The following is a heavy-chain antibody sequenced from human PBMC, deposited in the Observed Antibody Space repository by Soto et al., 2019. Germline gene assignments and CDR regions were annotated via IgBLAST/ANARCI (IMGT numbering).Heavy chain of an antibody. D-gene: IGHD6-19*01. CDR2: INSDGSST. V-gene: IGHV3-74*01. CDR3: ARDGIAVAGSTYYYGMDV. CDR1: GFTFSSYW. Sequence: PXGSLILSCSASGFTFSSYWMHWVRQAPGKGLVWVSRINSDGSSTSYADSVKGRFTISRDNAKNTLYLQMNSLRAEDTAVYYCARDGIAVAGSTYYYGMDVWGQGTTVTVSS. J-gene: IGHJ6*02.